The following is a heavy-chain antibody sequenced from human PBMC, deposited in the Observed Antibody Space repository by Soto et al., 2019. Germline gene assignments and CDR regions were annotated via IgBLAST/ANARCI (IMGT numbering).Heavy chain of an antibody. CDR3: ARAYRTAYYYDSSGYYFFKWFDP. CDR2: IYYSGTT. Sequence: LSLTCTVSGGSISSGGYYWSWIRQHPGKGLEWIGYIYYSGTTYYNPSLKSRVTISVDTSKNQFSLKLSSVTAADTAVYYCARAYRTAYYYDSSGYYFFKWFDPWGQGTLVTVS. J-gene: IGHJ5*02. V-gene: IGHV4-31*03. D-gene: IGHD3-22*01. CDR1: GGSISSGGYY.